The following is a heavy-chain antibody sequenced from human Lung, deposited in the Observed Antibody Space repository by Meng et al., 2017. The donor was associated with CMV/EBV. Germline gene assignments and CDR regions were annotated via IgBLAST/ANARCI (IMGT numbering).Heavy chain of an antibody. CDR1: GFTFDDYG. D-gene: IGHD5-12*01. V-gene: IGHV3-20*03. CDR2: INRNGDST. J-gene: IGHJ4*02. CDR3: ARQGGYAEGGSDY. Sequence: GGSXRLXXAASGFTFDDYGMNWVRQVPGEGLEWLSHINRNGDSTIYAGSVKGRFTISRDNAKNSLYLQMDSLRVEDTALYYCARQGGYAEGGSDYWGQGTLVTVSS.